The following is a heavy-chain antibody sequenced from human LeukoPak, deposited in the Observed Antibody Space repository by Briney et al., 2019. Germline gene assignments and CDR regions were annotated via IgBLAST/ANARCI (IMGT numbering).Heavy chain of an antibody. D-gene: IGHD3-10*01. V-gene: IGHV3-74*01. Sequence: GGSLRLSCAASGFTFSSYWMHWVRQAPGKGLVWVSRINSDGSSTSYADSVKGRFTISRDNSKNTLYLQMNSLRAEDTAVYYCAKDAKRKTSITMVRGVGGRYYYYYMDVWGKGTTVTISS. J-gene: IGHJ6*03. CDR3: AKDAKRKTSITMVRGVGGRYYYYYMDV. CDR2: INSDGSST. CDR1: GFTFSSYW.